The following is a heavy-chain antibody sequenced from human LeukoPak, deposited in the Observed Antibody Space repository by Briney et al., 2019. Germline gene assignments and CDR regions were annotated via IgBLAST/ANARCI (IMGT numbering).Heavy chain of an antibody. Sequence: SGTLSLTCAVSGGSISSSNWWGWVRQPPGKGLEWIGEIYHSGSTNYNPSLKSRVTISVDKSKNQFSLKLSSVTAADTAVYYCARGLRLWFGELLCNWFDPWGQGTLVTVSS. CDR3: ARGLRLWFGELLCNWFDP. CDR1: GGSISSSNW. J-gene: IGHJ5*02. D-gene: IGHD3-10*01. V-gene: IGHV4-4*02. CDR2: IYHSGST.